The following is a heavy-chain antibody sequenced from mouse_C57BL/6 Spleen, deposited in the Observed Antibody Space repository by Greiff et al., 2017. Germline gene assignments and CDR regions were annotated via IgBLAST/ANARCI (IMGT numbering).Heavy chain of an antibody. J-gene: IGHJ1*03. CDR2: ILGDGST. Sequence: QVQLKESGPGLVAPSPSLSITCTVSGFSLTSYGVSWVRQPPGKGLEWLGVILGDGSTNYHSAVISSLSISKDNSNSQVFLKLNSLQTDDTATYYCAKPSDGYFYWYFDVWGTGTTVTVSS. CDR3: AKPSDGYFYWYFDV. D-gene: IGHD2-3*01. CDR1: GFSLTSYG. V-gene: IGHV2-3*01.